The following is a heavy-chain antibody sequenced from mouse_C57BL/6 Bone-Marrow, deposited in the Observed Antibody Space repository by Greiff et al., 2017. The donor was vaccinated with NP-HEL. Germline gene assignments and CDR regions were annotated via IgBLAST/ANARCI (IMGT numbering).Heavy chain of an antibody. Sequence: VQLQESGGGLVKPGGSLKLSCAASGFTFSSYAMSWVRQTPEKRLEWVATISDGGSYTYYPDNVKGRFTISRDNAKNNLYLQMSHLKSEDTAMYYCARDNWDGAYWGQGTLVTVSA. CDR1: GFTFSSYA. D-gene: IGHD4-1*01. J-gene: IGHJ3*01. CDR3: ARDNWDGAY. V-gene: IGHV5-4*01. CDR2: ISDGGSYT.